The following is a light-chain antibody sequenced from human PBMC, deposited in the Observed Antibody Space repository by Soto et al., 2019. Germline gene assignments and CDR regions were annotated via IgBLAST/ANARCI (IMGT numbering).Light chain of an antibody. CDR3: SSYTSSSTFYV. V-gene: IGLV2-14*01. J-gene: IGLJ1*01. Sequence: QSALTQPASVSGSPGQSITISCTGTSSDVGGYNYVSWYQQHPGKAPKLMIYDVSNWPSGVSNRFSGSKSGNTASLTISGLQAEDEADYYCSSYTSSSTFYVFGTGTQLTVL. CDR1: SSDVGGYNY. CDR2: DVS.